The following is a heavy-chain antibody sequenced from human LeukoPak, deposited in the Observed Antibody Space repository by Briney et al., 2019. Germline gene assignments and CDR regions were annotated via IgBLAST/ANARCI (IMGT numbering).Heavy chain of an antibody. J-gene: IGHJ6*02. CDR1: GYTFTGYY. D-gene: IGHD3-10*01. CDR2: INPNSGGT. CDR3: ARDRTTMVRTDYYYYAMDV. V-gene: IGHV1-2*02. Sequence: ASVKVSCKASGYTFTGYYMHWVRQAPGQGLEWMGWINPNSGGTNYAQKFQGRVTMTRDTSISTAYMELSRLRSDDTAVYYCARDRTTMVRTDYYYYAMDVWGQGTTVTASS.